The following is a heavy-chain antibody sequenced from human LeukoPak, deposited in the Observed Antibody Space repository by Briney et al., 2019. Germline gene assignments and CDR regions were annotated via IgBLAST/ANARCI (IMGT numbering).Heavy chain of an antibody. D-gene: IGHD6-19*01. CDR2: INHSGST. J-gene: IGHJ5*02. V-gene: IGHV4-34*01. Sequence: SETLSLTCAVYGGSFSGYYWSWIRQPPGKGLEWIGEINHSGSTNYNPSLMSRVTISVDTSKNQFSLKLSSVTAADTAVYYCARGRGRSSGFNWFDPWGQGTLVTVSS. CDR3: ARGRGRSSGFNWFDP. CDR1: GGSFSGYY.